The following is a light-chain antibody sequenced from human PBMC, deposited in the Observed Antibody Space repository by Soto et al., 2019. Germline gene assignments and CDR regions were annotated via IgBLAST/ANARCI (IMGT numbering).Light chain of an antibody. CDR1: QSVSSY. CDR2: GAS. V-gene: IGKV3-20*01. CDR3: QHYGRSPIT. J-gene: IGKJ5*01. Sequence: EVVLTQSPGTLSLSPGERATLSCRASQSVSSYLAWYLQKPGQAPRLLISGASSRATGIPDRFSGSGSATDFTLTISRLEPEDFALYYCQHYGRSPITFGQGTRLEIK.